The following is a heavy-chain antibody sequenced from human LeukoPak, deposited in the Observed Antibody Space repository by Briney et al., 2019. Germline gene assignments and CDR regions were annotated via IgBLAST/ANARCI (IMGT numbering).Heavy chain of an antibody. J-gene: IGHJ4*02. CDR1: GFTFNTYA. CDR2: ICGSGGCT. D-gene: IGHD6-19*01. CDR3: AKTTVGYSSGRYPGWPADC. V-gene: IGHV3-23*01. Sequence: GGSLRLSCEASGFTFNTYAIYWVRQAPGKGLEWVSGICGSGGCTYYADTVKGRFTISRDNSKNTVYLQMNTLAADDTAVYYCAKTTVGYSSGRYPGWPADCWGQGTLVTVSS.